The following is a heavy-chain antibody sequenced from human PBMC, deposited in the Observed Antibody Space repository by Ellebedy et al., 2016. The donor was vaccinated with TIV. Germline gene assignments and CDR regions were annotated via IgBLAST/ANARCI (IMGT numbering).Heavy chain of an antibody. Sequence: SGPTLVKPTQTLTLTCTFSGFSLSTTRVSVSWIRQPPGKALEWLARIDWDAVKFYSTSLRTRLTTSKDSSENQVVLAMTNMDPEDTATYYCARISGGWGFDYWGQGALVTVSS. V-gene: IGHV2-70*17. J-gene: IGHJ4*02. CDR3: ARISGGWGFDY. CDR2: IDWDAVK. CDR1: GFSLSTTRVS. D-gene: IGHD2-15*01.